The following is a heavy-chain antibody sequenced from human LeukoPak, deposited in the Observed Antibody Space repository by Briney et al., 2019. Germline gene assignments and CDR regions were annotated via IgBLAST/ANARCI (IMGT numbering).Heavy chain of an antibody. V-gene: IGHV1-8*01. J-gene: IGHJ6*02. CDR3: ARGDVVVSAAMAYYYYSMDV. CDR2: MDPNSDDT. D-gene: IGHD2-2*01. Sequence: SVKLSCKAAGYTFTSYDINWVRQATGHGLKWLGWMDPNSDDTGSAQKPHGRVTMTRNTSISTAYMELSSQRSEDTAVYYGARGDVVVSAAMAYYYYSMDVWGQGTTVTVSS. CDR1: GYTFTSYD.